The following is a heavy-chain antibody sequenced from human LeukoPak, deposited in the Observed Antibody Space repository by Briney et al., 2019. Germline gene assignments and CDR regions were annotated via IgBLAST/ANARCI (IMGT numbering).Heavy chain of an antibody. D-gene: IGHD3-22*01. Sequence: ASVKVSCKASGYTFTGYYMHWVRQAPGQGLEWMGWSNPNSGGTNYAQKFQGRVTMTRDTSISTAYMELSRLRSDNTAVYYCARVFYYYDSSGYEKYYFDYWGQGTLVTVSS. V-gene: IGHV1-2*02. CDR1: GYTFTGYY. CDR3: ARVFYYYDSSGYEKYYFDY. CDR2: SNPNSGGT. J-gene: IGHJ4*02.